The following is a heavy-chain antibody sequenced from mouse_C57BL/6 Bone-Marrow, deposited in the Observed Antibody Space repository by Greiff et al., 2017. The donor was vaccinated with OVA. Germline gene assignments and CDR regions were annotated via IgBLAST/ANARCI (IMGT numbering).Heavy chain of an antibody. CDR2: IYPGSGST. J-gene: IGHJ1*03. D-gene: IGHD1-2*01. CDR1: GYTFTSYW. CDR3: ARPLLRYWYFDV. V-gene: IGHV1-55*01. Sequence: QVQLQQPGAELVKPGASVKMSCKASGYTFTSYWITWVKQRPGQGLEWIGDIYPGSGSTNYNEKFKSKATLTVDKSSNTAYMQLSSLTSEDSAVDDCARPLLRYWYFDVWGTGTTVTVSS.